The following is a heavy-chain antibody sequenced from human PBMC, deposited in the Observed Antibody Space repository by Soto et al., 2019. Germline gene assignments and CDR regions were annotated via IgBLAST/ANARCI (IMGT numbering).Heavy chain of an antibody. CDR2: MNPDSCHT. V-gene: IGHV1-8*01. Sequence: QVQLVQSGAEVKKPGASVKVSCKASGYTFTSYDINWVRQATGQGPEWMGWMNPDSCHTGYARKFRDRISMTRNTSIPTAYMELPSLRSDDTAIFYCARGRVRYSSSNYSDPWGRGTLVTVSS. CDR3: ARGRVRYSSSNYSDP. J-gene: IGHJ5*02. D-gene: IGHD6-6*01. CDR1: GYTFTSYD.